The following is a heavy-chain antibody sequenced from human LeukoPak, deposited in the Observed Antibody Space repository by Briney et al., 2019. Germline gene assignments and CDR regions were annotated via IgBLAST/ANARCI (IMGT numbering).Heavy chain of an antibody. CDR3: ARGRVVVVAATNWFDP. Sequence: VASVKVSCKASGYTFTSYYMHWVRQAPGQGLEWMGIINPSGGSTSYAQKFQGRVTITRDTSTSTVYMELSSLRSEDTAVYYCARGRVVVVAATNWFDPWGQGTLVTVSS. J-gene: IGHJ5*02. CDR2: INPSGGST. V-gene: IGHV1-46*01. CDR1: GYTFTSYY. D-gene: IGHD2-15*01.